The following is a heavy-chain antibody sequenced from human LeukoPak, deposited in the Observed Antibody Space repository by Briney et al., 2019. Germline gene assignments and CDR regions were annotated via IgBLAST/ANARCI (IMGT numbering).Heavy chain of an antibody. CDR2: TYTSGST. Sequence: PSETLYLTCTVSGGSISSGSYYWCWIRQAAGKGLEWIGRTYTSGSTNYNPSLKSRIIISGNTSNNQFSLKQSSVTAADTAVYYCARQLLSFDYWGQGTLVTVSS. D-gene: IGHD2-2*01. V-gene: IGHV4-61*02. CDR1: GGSISSGSYY. J-gene: IGHJ4*02. CDR3: ARQLLSFDY.